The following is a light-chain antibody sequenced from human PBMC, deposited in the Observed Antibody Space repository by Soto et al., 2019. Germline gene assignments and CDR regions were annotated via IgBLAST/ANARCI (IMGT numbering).Light chain of an antibody. J-gene: IGKJ4*01. V-gene: IGKV4-1*01. CDR3: QQYYSSTRPT. CDR2: WAS. Sequence: DIVMTQSPDSLAVSLGERATINCKSSQSVLYSSNNKNYLAWYQQKLGQPPKLLIYWASTRESGVPDRFSGSGSGTDFTLTISSLQAEDVEVYYCQQYYSSTRPTLGGGTKVDTK. CDR1: QSVLYSSNNKNY.